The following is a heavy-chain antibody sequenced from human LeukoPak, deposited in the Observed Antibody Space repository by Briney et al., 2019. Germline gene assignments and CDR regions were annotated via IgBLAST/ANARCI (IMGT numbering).Heavy chain of an antibody. Sequence: SETLSLTCAVYGGSFSGYYWSWIRQPPGKGLEWIGEINHSGSTSYNPSLKSRVTISVDTSKNQFSLKLSSVTAADTAVYYCARGGAPSYTPDPSYYFDYWGQGTLVTVSS. CDR1: GGSFSGYY. D-gene: IGHD2-2*02. V-gene: IGHV4-34*01. J-gene: IGHJ4*02. CDR2: INHSGST. CDR3: ARGGAPSYTPDPSYYFDY.